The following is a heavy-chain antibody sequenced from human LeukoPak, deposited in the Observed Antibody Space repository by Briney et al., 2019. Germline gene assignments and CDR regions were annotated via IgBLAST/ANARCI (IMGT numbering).Heavy chain of an antibody. D-gene: IGHD5-12*01. V-gene: IGHV4-4*07. CDR2: IYTSGST. J-gene: IGHJ4*02. Sequence: PSETLSLTCTVSGGFISSYYWSWIRQPAGKGLEWIGRIYTSGSTNYNPSLKSRVTMSVDTSKNQFSLKLSSVTAADTAVYYCASGYSGYDWPRPFDYWGQGTLVTVSS. CDR3: ASGYSGYDWPRPFDY. CDR1: GGFISSYY.